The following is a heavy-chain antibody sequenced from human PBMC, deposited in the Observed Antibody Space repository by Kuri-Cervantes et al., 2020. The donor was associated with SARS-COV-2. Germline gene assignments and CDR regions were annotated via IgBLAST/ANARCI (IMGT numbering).Heavy chain of an antibody. CDR1: GFTFSSYW. D-gene: IGHD3-3*01. CDR2: INSDGSST. Sequence: GESLKISCAASGFTFSSYWMHWVRQAPGKGLVWVSRINSDGSSTSYADSVKGRFTISRDNAKNTLYLQMSSLRSEDTAVYYCAADLAITIFRGGFDPWGQGTLVTVSS. CDR3: AADLAITIFRGGFDP. J-gene: IGHJ5*02. V-gene: IGHV3-74*01.